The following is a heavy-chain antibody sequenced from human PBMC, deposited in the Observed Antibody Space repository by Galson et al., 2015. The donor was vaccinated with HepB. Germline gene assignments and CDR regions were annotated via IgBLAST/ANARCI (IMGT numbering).Heavy chain of an antibody. J-gene: IGHJ5*02. CDR2: ISGTSDYP. D-gene: IGHD6-19*01. V-gene: IGHV3-11*03. CDR1: GFTFSNYY. Sequence: SLRLSCAASGFTFSNYYMSWIRQAPGKGLEWVSYISGTSDYPNYADSVKGRFTISRDNAKNSLYLQMNSLRAGDTAVYYCATYRRRLVGAWGQGTLVTVSS. CDR3: ATYRRRLVGA.